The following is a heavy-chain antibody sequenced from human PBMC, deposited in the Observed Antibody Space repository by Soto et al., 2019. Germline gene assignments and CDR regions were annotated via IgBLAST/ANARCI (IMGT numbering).Heavy chain of an antibody. CDR2: IDQEGNEK. V-gene: IGHV3-7*03. CDR1: GFIFANYW. D-gene: IGHD3-3*01. Sequence: EVQLVESGGGLVQPGGSLRLSCSASGFIFANYWMAWVRQSPGKGLEWVADIDQEGNEKYYVDSVKGRFTISRDNAKGSLYLQMNSLEAEDPAVYFCVREVFDYWRNYHRFFDNGGQGTLVTLSS. CDR3: VREVFDYWRNYHRFFDN. J-gene: IGHJ4*02.